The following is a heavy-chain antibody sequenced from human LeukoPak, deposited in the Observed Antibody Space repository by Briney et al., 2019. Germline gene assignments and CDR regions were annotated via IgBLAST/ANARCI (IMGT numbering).Heavy chain of an antibody. CDR1: GYTFTDYY. Sequence: GASVKVSCKVSGYTFTDYYMHWVQQAPGKGLEWMGLVDPEDGETIYAEKFQGRVTITPDTSTDTAYMELSSLRSEDTAVHYCATVGYSGSYPDQDWFDPWGQGTLVTVSS. CDR3: ATVGYSGSYPDQDWFDP. CDR2: VDPEDGET. D-gene: IGHD1-26*01. J-gene: IGHJ5*02. V-gene: IGHV1-69-2*01.